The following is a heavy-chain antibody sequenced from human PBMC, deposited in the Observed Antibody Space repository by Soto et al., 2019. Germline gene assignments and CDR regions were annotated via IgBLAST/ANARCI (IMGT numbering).Heavy chain of an antibody. CDR2: ISGSGGST. V-gene: IGHV3-23*01. CDR1: GFTFSSYA. J-gene: IGHJ6*03. CDR3: ASPRFPYSSSWSLKYYYYYYYMDV. D-gene: IGHD6-13*01. Sequence: QLGGSLRLSCAASGFTFSSYAMSWVRQAPGKGLEWVSAISGSGGSTYYADSVKGRFTISRDNSKNTLYLQMNSLRAEDTAVYYCASPRFPYSSSWSLKYYYYYYYMDVWGKGTTVTVSS.